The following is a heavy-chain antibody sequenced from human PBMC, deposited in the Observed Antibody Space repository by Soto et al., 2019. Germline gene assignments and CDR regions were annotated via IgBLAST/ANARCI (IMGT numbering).Heavy chain of an antibody. CDR1: GFTFSSYA. CDR2: VGGSGEYT. V-gene: IGHV3-23*01. CDR3: AKVLTGYYYYFEY. J-gene: IGHJ4*02. Sequence: GSLRLSCAASGFTFSSYAMIWVRQAPGKGLEWVSGVGGSGEYTYYADSVKGRFTISRDNSKNTVYLQISSLRAEDTAVYYCAKVLTGYYYYFEYWGQGTLVTVSS. D-gene: IGHD3-9*01.